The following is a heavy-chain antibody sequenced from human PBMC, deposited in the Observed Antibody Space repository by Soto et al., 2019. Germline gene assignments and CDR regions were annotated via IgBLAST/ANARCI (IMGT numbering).Heavy chain of an antibody. CDR3: ARDKGGAALKGSGMDV. CDR1: GGSIGSRDYY. Sequence: QVQVQESGPGLVKPSQTLSLKCSVSGGSIGSRDYYWSWIRQHPEKGLEWIGSIYYNGNTDHNPSLRGRPTMSLATSRNEFSLKLPSVTAADTAVYYCARDKGGAALKGSGMDVWGQGTTVTVS. V-gene: IGHV4-31*02. CDR2: IYYNGNT. J-gene: IGHJ6*02. D-gene: IGHD3-10*01.